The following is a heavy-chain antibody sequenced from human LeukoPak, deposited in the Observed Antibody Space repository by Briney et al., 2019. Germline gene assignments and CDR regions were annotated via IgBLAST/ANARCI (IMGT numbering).Heavy chain of an antibody. J-gene: IGHJ6*04. V-gene: IGHV3-23*01. Sequence: GGSLRLSCAASGFTFSSYAMSWVRQAPGKGLEWVSAISGSGGSTYYADSVKGRFTISRDNSKNTLYLQMNSLRAEDTAVYYCAKDGTDYYYYSMDVWGKGTTVTVSS. CDR1: GFTFSSYA. CDR3: AKDGTDYYYYSMDV. D-gene: IGHD1-1*01. CDR2: ISGSGGST.